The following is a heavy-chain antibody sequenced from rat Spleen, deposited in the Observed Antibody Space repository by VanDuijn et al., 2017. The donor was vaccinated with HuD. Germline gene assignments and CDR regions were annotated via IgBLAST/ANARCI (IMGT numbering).Heavy chain of an antibody. V-gene: IGHV5-29*01. D-gene: IGHD4-3*01. Sequence: EVQLVESGGDLVQPGRSLKLTCAASGFTFSHYGMAWVRQAPTKGLEWVATLSYDGHTTFYRDSVRARFTISRDNAKSTLYLQMDSLKSEDTATYYCARHGRGGTTYYYVMDVWGQGVSVTVSS. CDR2: LSYDGHTT. CDR3: ARHGRGGTTYYYVMDV. J-gene: IGHJ4*01. CDR1: GFTFSHYG.